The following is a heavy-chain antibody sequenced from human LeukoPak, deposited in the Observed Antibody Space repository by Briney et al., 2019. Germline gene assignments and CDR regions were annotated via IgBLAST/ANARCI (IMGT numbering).Heavy chain of an antibody. J-gene: IGHJ3*02. CDR1: GGSISSYY. CDR2: IYYSGST. CDR3: ARELVRREDAFDI. V-gene: IGHV4-59*12. Sequence: PSETLSLTCTVSGGSISSYYWSWIRQPPGKGLEWIGYIYYSGSTNYNPSLKSRVTISVDTSKNQFSLKVNSVTAADTAVYYCARELVRREDAFDIWGQGTMVTVSS. D-gene: IGHD3-10*01.